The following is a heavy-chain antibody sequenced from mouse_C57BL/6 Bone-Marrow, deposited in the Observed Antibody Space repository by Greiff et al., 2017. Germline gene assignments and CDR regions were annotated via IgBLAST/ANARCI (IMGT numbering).Heavy chain of an antibody. Sequence: QVQLKQSGAELVRPGPSVKMSCKASGYTFTNYWIGWAKQRPGHGLEWIGDIYPGGGYTNYNEKFKGKATLTADKSSSTAYMQFSSLTSEDSAIYYCARKLSYAMDYWGQGTSVTVSS. CDR3: ARKLSYAMDY. CDR1: GYTFTNYW. CDR2: IYPGGGYT. D-gene: IGHD1-1*02. J-gene: IGHJ4*01. V-gene: IGHV1-63*01.